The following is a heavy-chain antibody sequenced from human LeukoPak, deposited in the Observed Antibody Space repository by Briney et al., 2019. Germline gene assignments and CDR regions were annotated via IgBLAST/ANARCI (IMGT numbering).Heavy chain of an antibody. D-gene: IGHD6-19*01. Sequence: ASVKVSCKASGYTFTSYGISWVRQAPGQGLEWMGWISAYNGNTNYAQKLQGRVTMTTDTSTSTAYMELRSLRSDDTAVYYCARDQDSSGWYYSDYWGQGTLVTVSS. CDR2: ISAYNGNT. V-gene: IGHV1-18*01. CDR1: GYTFTSYG. CDR3: ARDQDSSGWYYSDY. J-gene: IGHJ4*02.